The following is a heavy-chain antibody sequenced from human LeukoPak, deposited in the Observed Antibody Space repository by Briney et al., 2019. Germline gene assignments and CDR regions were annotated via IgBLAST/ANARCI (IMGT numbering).Heavy chain of an antibody. CDR1: GGSISSSSYY. V-gene: IGHV4-39*01. Sequence: SETLSLTCTVSGGSISSSSYYWGWIRQPPGKGLEWIGSIYYSGSTYYNPSLKSRVTISVDTSKNQFSLKLSSVTAADTAVYYCARRITMVRGVIGWSDPWGQGTLVTVSS. CDR2: IYYSGST. J-gene: IGHJ5*02. CDR3: ARRITMVRGVIGWSDP. D-gene: IGHD3-10*01.